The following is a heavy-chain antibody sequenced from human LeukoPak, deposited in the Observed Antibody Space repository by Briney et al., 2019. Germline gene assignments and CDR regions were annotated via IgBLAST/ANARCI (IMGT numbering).Heavy chain of an antibody. V-gene: IGHV4-61*01. Sequence: SQTLSLTCTVSGGSISSGSYYWSWIRQPPGMGLEWIGYIYFSGSTTYNPSLKSRVTISVDSSQNQFSLKLYSVTPADTAVYYCARNIAEPGSPAECFQHWGQGTLVTVSS. CDR3: ARNIAEPGSPAECFQH. D-gene: IGHD6-13*01. CDR1: GGSISSGSYY. CDR2: IYFSGST. J-gene: IGHJ1*01.